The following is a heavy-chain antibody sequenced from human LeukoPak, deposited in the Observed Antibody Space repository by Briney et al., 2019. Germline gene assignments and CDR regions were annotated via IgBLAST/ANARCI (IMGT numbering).Heavy chain of an antibody. Sequence: PGGSLRLSCAASGFTFSSYSMNRVRQAPGNGLEWVSSISSSSSYIYYADSVKGRFTISRDNAKNSLYLQMNSLRAEDTAVYYCARDYCSSTSCYLPFDYWGQGTLVTVSS. CDR2: ISSSSSYI. CDR1: GFTFSSYS. J-gene: IGHJ4*02. D-gene: IGHD2-2*01. V-gene: IGHV3-21*01. CDR3: ARDYCSSTSCYLPFDY.